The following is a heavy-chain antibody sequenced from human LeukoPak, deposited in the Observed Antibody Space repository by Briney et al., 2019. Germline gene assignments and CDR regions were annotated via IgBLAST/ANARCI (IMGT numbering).Heavy chain of an antibody. V-gene: IGHV1-18*01. CDR3: ATGPREYDYVWGSYRANWFDP. Sequence: GASVKVSCKASGYTFTSYGISWVRQAPGQGLEWMGWISAYNGNTNYAQKLQGRVTMTTDTSTSTAYMELRSLRSDDTAVYYCATGPREYDYVWGSYRANWFDPWGQGTLVTVSS. CDR1: GYTFTSYG. D-gene: IGHD3-16*02. CDR2: ISAYNGNT. J-gene: IGHJ5*02.